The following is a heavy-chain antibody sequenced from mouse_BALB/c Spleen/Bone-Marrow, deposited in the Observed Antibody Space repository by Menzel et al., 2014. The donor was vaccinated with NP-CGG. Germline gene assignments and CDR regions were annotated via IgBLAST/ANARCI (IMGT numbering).Heavy chain of an antibody. CDR1: GFNIKDTY. D-gene: IGHD4-1*01. CDR2: IDPAHGNT. V-gene: IGHV14-3*02. Sequence: VQLQQFGAELVKPGASVQLSCTASGFNIKDTYMHWVKQRPEQGLEWIGRIDPAHGNTKYDPKFQGKATITADTSSNTAYLQLSSLTSEDTAVYYCARWEYYAMDYWGQGTSVTVSS. CDR3: ARWEYYAMDY. J-gene: IGHJ4*01.